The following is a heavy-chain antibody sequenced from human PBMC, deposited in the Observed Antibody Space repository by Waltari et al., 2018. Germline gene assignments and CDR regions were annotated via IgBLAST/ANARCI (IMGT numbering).Heavy chain of an antibody. Sequence: QVQLQESGPGLVKPSQTLSLPCTVSGGSISSGDYYWSWIRQPPGKGLEWIGYIYYSGSTYYNPSLKSRVTISVDTSKNQFSLKLSSVTAADTAVYYCASMYYDILTGSQTDYYFDYWGQGTLVTVSS. CDR2: IYYSGST. CDR3: ASMYYDILTGSQTDYYFDY. V-gene: IGHV4-30-4*08. D-gene: IGHD3-9*01. J-gene: IGHJ4*02. CDR1: GGSISSGDYY.